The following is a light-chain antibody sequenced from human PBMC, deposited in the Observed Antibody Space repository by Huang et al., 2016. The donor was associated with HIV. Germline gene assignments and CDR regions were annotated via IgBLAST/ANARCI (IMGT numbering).Light chain of an antibody. Sequence: EIVMTQSPATLSVSPGERATLSCRASQSVSSNLAWYQQKPGQPPRLLIYDASTRATNSPARFSGSGSGTEFTLTISSLQSEDFAVYYCQQYDNWSPLTFGGGTKVEIK. CDR1: QSVSSN. CDR3: QQYDNWSPLT. V-gene: IGKV3D-15*01. J-gene: IGKJ4*01. CDR2: DAS.